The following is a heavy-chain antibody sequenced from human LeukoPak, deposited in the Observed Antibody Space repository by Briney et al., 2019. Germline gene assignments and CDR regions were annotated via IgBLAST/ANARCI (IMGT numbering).Heavy chain of an antibody. CDR3: ARADYSNYGDAFDI. J-gene: IGHJ3*02. CDR2: IYYSGST. V-gene: IGHV4-61*01. Sequence: SETLSLTCTVSDGSVSSGSYYWSWIRQPPGKGLEWIGYIYYSGSTNYNPSLKSRVTISVDTSKNQFSLKLSSVTAADTAVYYCARADYSNYGDAFDIWGQGTMVTVSS. D-gene: IGHD4-11*01. CDR1: DGSVSSGSYY.